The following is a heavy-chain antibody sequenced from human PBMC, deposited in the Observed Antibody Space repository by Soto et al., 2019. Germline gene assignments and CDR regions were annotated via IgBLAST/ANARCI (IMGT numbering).Heavy chain of an antibody. V-gene: IGHV4-59*08. J-gene: IGHJ1*01. CDR1: GGSISSDY. CDR3: ASDSIIAAAGTVYFQH. D-gene: IGHD6-13*01. Sequence: SETLSLTCTVSGGSISSDYWSWIRQPPGKGLEWIGYIYYSGSTNYNPPLKSRVTISVDTSKNQFSLKLSSVTAADTAVYYCASDSIIAAAGTVYFQHWGQGTLVTVSS. CDR2: IYYSGST.